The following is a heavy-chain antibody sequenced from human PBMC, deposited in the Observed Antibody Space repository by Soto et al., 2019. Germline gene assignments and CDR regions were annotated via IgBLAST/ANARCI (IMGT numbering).Heavy chain of an antibody. J-gene: IGHJ6*02. V-gene: IGHV1-24*01. Sequence: ASVKVSCKVSGYTLTELSMHWVRQAPGKGLEWMGGFDPEDGETIYAQKFQGRVTMTEDTSTDTAYMELSSLRSEDTAVYYCATSDIVLVPAAINYYYGMDVWGQGTTVTV. CDR1: GYTLTELS. CDR2: FDPEDGET. D-gene: IGHD2-2*01. CDR3: ATSDIVLVPAAINYYYGMDV.